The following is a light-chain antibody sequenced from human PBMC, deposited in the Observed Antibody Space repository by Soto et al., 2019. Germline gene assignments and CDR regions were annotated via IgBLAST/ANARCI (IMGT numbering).Light chain of an antibody. Sequence: QSVLTQPPSASGTPGQRVTISCSGSSSDIGSNTVNWYQQLPGTAPKLIIYSNNNRPSGVPDRLSGSKSGTSASLAISGLQSEDEADYYCAAWDDSLNGSYVFGTGTKVTVL. CDR1: SSDIGSNT. CDR2: SNN. J-gene: IGLJ1*01. V-gene: IGLV1-44*01. CDR3: AAWDDSLNGSYV.